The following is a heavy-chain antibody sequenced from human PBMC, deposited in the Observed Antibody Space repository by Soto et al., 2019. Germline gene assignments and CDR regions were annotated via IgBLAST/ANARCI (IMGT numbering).Heavy chain of an antibody. CDR1: GGTFSSYA. CDR2: IIPIFGTA. Sequence: QVQLVQSGAEVKKPGSSVKVSCKASGGTFSSYAISWVRQAPGQGLEWMGGIIPIFGTANYAQKFQGRVTITADESTSTAYMGLSSLRSEDTAVYYCARDGGDSHYCSGGSCYDLWFDPWGQGTLVTVSS. J-gene: IGHJ5*02. V-gene: IGHV1-69*01. D-gene: IGHD2-15*01. CDR3: ARDGGDSHYCSGGSCYDLWFDP.